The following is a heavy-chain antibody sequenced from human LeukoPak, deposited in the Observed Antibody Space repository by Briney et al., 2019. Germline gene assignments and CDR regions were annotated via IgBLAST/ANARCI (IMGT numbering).Heavy chain of an antibody. D-gene: IGHD6-13*01. CDR2: IKQDGSEE. V-gene: IGHV3-7*01. CDR1: GFTFSSYW. CDR3: VVAAAPGKQYSQH. Sequence: GGSLRLSCAASGFTFSSYWMSWVRQAPGKGLEWVANIKQDGSEEYYVDSVKGRFTISRDNAKNSLYLQMNSLRAEDTAVYYCVVAAAPGKQYSQHWGQGTLVTVSS. J-gene: IGHJ1*01.